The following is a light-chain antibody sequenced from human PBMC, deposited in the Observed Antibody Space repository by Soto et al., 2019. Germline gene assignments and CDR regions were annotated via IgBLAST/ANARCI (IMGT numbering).Light chain of an antibody. CDR3: SSFTSRSTVV. Sequence: QSVLTQPASVSGSPGQSITISCTGTTSDVGAYNYISWYQVHPDKAPKLMIYEVSGRPSGVSYRFSGSKSGNTASLTISGIQDEDEADSYCSSFTSRSTVVFGGGTKLTVL. CDR1: TSDVGAYNY. V-gene: IGLV2-14*03. CDR2: EVS. J-gene: IGLJ2*01.